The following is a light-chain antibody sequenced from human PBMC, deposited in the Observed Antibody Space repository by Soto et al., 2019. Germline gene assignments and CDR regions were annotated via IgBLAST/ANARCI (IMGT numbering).Light chain of an antibody. CDR2: LAS. CDR1: QSIRTS. Sequence: DIQMTQSPSTLSAFLGDRVTITCRASQSIRTSLAWYQQKPGKAPKLLIYLASNLESGVPARFRGSGSATEFTLSISSLQPDDFASYYCQQYDSYSRTFGQGTKVDIK. J-gene: IGKJ1*01. CDR3: QQYDSYSRT. V-gene: IGKV1-5*03.